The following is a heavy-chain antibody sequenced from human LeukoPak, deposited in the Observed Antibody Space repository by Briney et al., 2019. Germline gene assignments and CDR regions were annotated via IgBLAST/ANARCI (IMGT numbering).Heavy chain of an antibody. CDR1: GGSISTYY. J-gene: IGHJ4*02. Sequence: SETLSLTCTVSGGSISTYYWSWIRQPPGKGLEWIGYIYYSGSTYYNPSLKSRLTISVDTSKNQSSLKLSSVTAADTAVYYCARGKWEPLDYWGQGTLVTVSS. D-gene: IGHD1-26*01. CDR2: IYYSGST. CDR3: ARGKWEPLDY. V-gene: IGHV4-59*01.